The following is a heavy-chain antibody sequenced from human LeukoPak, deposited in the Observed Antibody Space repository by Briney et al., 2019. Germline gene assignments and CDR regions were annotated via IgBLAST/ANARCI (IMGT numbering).Heavy chain of an antibody. V-gene: IGHV3-7*01. D-gene: IGHD6-13*01. CDR3: ARDPGSSSFDY. CDR2: INQDGSVK. J-gene: IGHJ4*02. Sequence: GGSLRLSCAASGFTFSDSWMTWVRQTPGKGLEFVANINQDGSVKNYVGSVKGRFTISRDNAKNSLYLQMNSPGADDTAIYYCARDPGSSSFDYWGQGTLVTVSS. CDR1: GFTFSDSW.